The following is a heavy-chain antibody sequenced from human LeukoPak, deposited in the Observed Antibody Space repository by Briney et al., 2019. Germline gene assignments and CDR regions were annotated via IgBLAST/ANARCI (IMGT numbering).Heavy chain of an antibody. CDR3: AKDRNGWPTNFDY. CDR1: GLTFSTYA. D-gene: IGHD6-19*01. J-gene: IGHJ4*02. Sequence: GSLRLSCAASGLTFSTYAMNWVRQAPGKGLEWVSAISASGGTTYYADSVKGRFSISRDNSKNTLYLQMNSLRAEDTAVYYCAKDRNGWPTNFDYWGQGTLVTVSS. CDR2: ISASGGTT. V-gene: IGHV3-23*01.